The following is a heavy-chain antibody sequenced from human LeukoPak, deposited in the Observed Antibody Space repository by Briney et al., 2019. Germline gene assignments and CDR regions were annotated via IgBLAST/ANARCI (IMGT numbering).Heavy chain of an antibody. V-gene: IGHV1-8*02. CDR2: MNPNSGNT. J-gene: IGHJ4*02. CDR3: ARARGARVSYSYGF. Sequence: ASVKVSCKASGYTFTSYGISWVRQATGQGLEWMGWMNPNSGNTGYAQKFQGRVTMTRNTSIGTAYMELSSLRSEDTAVYYCARARGARVSYSYGFWGQGTLVTVSS. D-gene: IGHD5-18*01. CDR1: GYTFTSYG.